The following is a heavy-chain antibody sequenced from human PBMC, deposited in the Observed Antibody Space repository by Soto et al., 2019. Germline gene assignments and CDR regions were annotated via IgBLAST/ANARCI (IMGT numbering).Heavy chain of an antibody. D-gene: IGHD4-4*01. Sequence: PGGSLILSCSASGFTFSSYAMHWVRQAPGKGLEYVSAISSNGGSTYYADSVKGRFTISRDNSKNTLYLQMSSLRAEDTAVYYCVKDRVMLLTVTSGGFDYWGQGTLVTVSS. J-gene: IGHJ4*02. CDR3: VKDRVMLLTVTSGGFDY. CDR2: ISSNGGST. CDR1: GFTFSSYA. V-gene: IGHV3-64D*06.